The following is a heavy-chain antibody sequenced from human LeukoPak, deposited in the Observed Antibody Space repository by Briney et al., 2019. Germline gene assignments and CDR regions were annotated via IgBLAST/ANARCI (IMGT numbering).Heavy chain of an antibody. J-gene: IGHJ1*01. CDR3: AKPAYCGGDCYSSPFQH. Sequence: GGSLRLSCAASGFTFSSSGMHWVRQAPGKGLEWVAFVSYDGGKKYYADSVKGRFTISRDNSKNTPYLQMNSLRAEDTAVYYCAKPAYCGGDCYSSPFQHWGQGTLVTVSS. V-gene: IGHV3-30*18. CDR2: VSYDGGKK. CDR1: GFTFSSSG. D-gene: IGHD2-21*02.